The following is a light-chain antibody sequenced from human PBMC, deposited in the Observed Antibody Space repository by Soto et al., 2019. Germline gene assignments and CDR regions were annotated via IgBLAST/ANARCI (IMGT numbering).Light chain of an antibody. CDR3: SSYAGSSKFLWV. CDR2: EVT. V-gene: IGLV2-8*01. CDR1: SSDVGGYNY. Sequence: QSALTQPPSASGSPGQSVTISCTGTSSDVGGYNYVSWYQHHPGKAPKLLIYEVTKRPSGVPDRFSGSKSGNTASLTVSGLQAEDEAGYYCSSYAGSSKFLWVFGGGTKLTVL. J-gene: IGLJ3*02.